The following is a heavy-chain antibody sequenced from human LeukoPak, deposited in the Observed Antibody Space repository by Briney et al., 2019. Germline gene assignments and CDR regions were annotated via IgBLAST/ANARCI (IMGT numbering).Heavy chain of an antibody. D-gene: IGHD6-13*01. J-gene: IGHJ4*02. CDR2: IYPGDSDT. CDR3: ARQYSRSWYGGGGY. Sequence: GESLKISCKGSGYSFASCWIGWVRQMPGEGLEWMGFIYPGDSDTRYSPSFQGQVTISADKSISTAYLQWSSMKASDTAMYYCARQYSRSWYGGGGYWGQGTLVTVSS. V-gene: IGHV5-51*01. CDR1: GYSFASCW.